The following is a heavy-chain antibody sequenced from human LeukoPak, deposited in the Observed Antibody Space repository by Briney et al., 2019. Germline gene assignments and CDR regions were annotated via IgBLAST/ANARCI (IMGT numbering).Heavy chain of an antibody. Sequence: GGSLRLSCAGPGFTFSSSPMAWVRQAPGKGLDWDSTIDTSGSTDYADSVKGRFTISRDNSKNTLYLQMNSLRAEDTAVYFCAKYSRPSSRVFDYWGQGTLATVSP. CDR2: IDTSGST. D-gene: IGHD6-13*01. CDR1: GFTFSSSP. V-gene: IGHV3-23*01. CDR3: AKYSRPSSRVFDY. J-gene: IGHJ4*02.